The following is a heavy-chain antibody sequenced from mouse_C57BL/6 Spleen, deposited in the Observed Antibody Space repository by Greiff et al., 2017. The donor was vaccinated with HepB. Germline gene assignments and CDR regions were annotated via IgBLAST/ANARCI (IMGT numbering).Heavy chain of an antibody. CDR3: ARHAPTNYYGSSYYFDY. Sequence: EVMLVESGGGLVQPGGSLKLSCAASGFTFSDYYMYWVRQTPEKRLEWVAYISNGGGSTYYPDTVKGRFTISRDNAKNTLYLQMSRLKSEDTAMYYCARHAPTNYYGSSYYFDYWGQGTTLTVSS. J-gene: IGHJ2*01. D-gene: IGHD1-1*01. CDR2: ISNGGGST. CDR1: GFTFSDYY. V-gene: IGHV5-12*01.